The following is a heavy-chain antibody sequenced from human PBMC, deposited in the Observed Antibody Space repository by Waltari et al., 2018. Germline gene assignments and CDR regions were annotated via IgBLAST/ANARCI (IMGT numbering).Heavy chain of an antibody. J-gene: IGHJ4*02. Sequence: QMQLQESGPGLVKPSGTLSLTCTVPGDSMSSGDWWSWVRQPPEKGLEWIGQIQRSGRTNYNPSLESRVTISIDTSNNHFSLKVTSTTAADTAVYYCARDRGRGIYLDSWGRGTLVTVSP. V-gene: IGHV4-4*02. CDR2: IQRSGRT. CDR3: ARDRGRGIYLDS. CDR1: GDSMSSGDW. D-gene: IGHD2-15*01.